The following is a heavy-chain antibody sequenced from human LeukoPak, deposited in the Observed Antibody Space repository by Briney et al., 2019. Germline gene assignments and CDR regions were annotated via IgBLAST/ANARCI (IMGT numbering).Heavy chain of an antibody. J-gene: IGHJ4*02. V-gene: IGHV3-23*01. CDR2: ISNSGATT. CDR1: GYIFSGYA. D-gene: IGHD3-10*01. Sequence: GGSLRPSCEASGYIFSGYAMSWVRQAPGKGLEWVSVISNSGATTDYADSVKGRFTISRDNSKNTLSLRMNSLRAEDTAVYYCAKEELYYYGSGTYYTLAPFDYWGQGTLVTVSS. CDR3: AKEELYYYGSGTYYTLAPFDY.